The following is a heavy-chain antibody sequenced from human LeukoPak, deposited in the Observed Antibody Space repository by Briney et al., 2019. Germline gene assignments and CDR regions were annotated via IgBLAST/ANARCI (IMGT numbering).Heavy chain of an antibody. J-gene: IGHJ4*02. CDR2: IYYSGST. CDR3: ARVLRTDIVVVPAAIRNYYFDY. Sequence: SETLSLTCTVSGGSISSSSYYWGWIRQPPGKGLEWIGSIYYSGSTYYNPPLKSRVTISVDTSKNQFSLKLSSVTAADTAVYYCARVLRTDIVVVPAAIRNYYFDYWGQGTLVTVSS. CDR1: GGSISSSSYY. D-gene: IGHD2-2*01. V-gene: IGHV4-39*07.